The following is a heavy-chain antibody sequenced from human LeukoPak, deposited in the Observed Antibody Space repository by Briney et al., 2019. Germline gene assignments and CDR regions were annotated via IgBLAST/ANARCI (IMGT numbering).Heavy chain of an antibody. J-gene: IGHJ4*02. D-gene: IGHD3-10*01. CDR1: GFTVSSNY. V-gene: IGHV3-66*01. Sequence: GGSLRLSCAASGFTVSSNYMSWVRQAPGKGLEWVSVIYSGGSTYYADSMKGRFTISRDNSKNTLYLQMNSLRAEDTAVYYCARVLAGSVSAYFDYWGQGTLVTVSS. CDR3: ARVLAGSVSAYFDY. CDR2: IYSGGST.